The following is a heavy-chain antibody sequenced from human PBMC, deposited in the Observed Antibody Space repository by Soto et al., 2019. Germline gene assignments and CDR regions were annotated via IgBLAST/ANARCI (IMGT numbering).Heavy chain of an antibody. CDR1: GFSLSTSGVG. D-gene: IGHD6-13*01. CDR3: AHRLPQQLAFDY. Sequence: SGPTLVNPTQPLTLTCTFSGFSLSTSGVGVGWIRQPPGKALEWLALIYWNDDKRYSPSLKSRLTITKDTSKNQVVLTMTNMDPVDTATYYCAHRLPQQLAFDYWGQGTLVTVSS. V-gene: IGHV2-5*01. J-gene: IGHJ4*02. CDR2: IYWNDDK.